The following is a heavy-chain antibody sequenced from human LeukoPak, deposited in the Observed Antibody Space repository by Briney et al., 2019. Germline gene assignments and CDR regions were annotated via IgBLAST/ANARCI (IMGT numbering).Heavy chain of an antibody. Sequence: GGSLTLSCAASGFTFSSYAMSWVRQAPGKGLEWVSAISGSGDRTYYADSVKGRFTISRDKSKNTLYLQMNSLRADATAVYYCGKAQHSSSHLWGQGTLVTVSS. CDR3: GKAQHSSSHL. V-gene: IGHV3-23*01. CDR2: ISGSGDRT. J-gene: IGHJ4*02. CDR1: GFTFSSYA. D-gene: IGHD6-13*01.